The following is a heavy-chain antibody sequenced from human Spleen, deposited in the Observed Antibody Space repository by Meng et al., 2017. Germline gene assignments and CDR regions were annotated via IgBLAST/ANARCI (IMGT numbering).Heavy chain of an antibody. CDR1: GFSFSSYA. Sequence: GESLKISCAASGFSFSSYAMSWVRQAPGKGLEWVSSIGGGGAGTFYADSVKGRFTFSRDNSKTTMYLQVNSLRADDTAVYYCAKNIGTFYSGAYYFDSWGQGTLVTVSS. CDR3: AKNIGTFYSGAYYFDS. V-gene: IGHV3-23*01. J-gene: IGHJ4*02. CDR2: IGGGGAGT. D-gene: IGHD1-26*01.